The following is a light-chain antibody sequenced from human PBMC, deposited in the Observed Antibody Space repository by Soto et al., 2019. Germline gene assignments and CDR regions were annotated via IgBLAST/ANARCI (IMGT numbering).Light chain of an antibody. J-gene: IGKJ4*01. CDR3: QQYNDLST. CDR2: KES. V-gene: IGKV1-5*03. CDR1: QTIGTW. Sequence: DIQMTQSPSTLSASVGDTVTITCRASQTIGTWLAWYQQKPAKDPKLLIYKESTLESGVPSRFSGSGSGTEFTLTISSLQADDFTTYYCQQYNDLSTFGGGTKVDIK.